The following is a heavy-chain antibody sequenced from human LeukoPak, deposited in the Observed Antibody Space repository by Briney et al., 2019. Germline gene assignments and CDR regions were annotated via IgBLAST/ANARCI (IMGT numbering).Heavy chain of an antibody. J-gene: IGHJ4*02. D-gene: IGHD3-16*02. CDR3: AKDGSYDYVWGSYRSLYYFDY. CDR1: GFTFSSYA. Sequence: GGSLRLSCAASGFTFSSYAMSWVRQAPGKGLEWVSAISGCGGSTYYADSVKGRFTISRDNSKNTLYLQMNSLRAEDTAAYYCAKDGSYDYVWGSYRSLYYFDYWGQGTLVTVSS. CDR2: ISGCGGST. V-gene: IGHV3-23*01.